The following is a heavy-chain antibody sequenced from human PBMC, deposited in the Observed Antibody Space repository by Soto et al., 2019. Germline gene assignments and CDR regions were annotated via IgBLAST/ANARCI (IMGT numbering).Heavy chain of an antibody. J-gene: IGHJ4*02. Sequence: SETLSLTCAVYGGSFSGYYWSWIRQPPGKGLEWIGEINHSGSTNYNPSLKSRVTISVDTSKNQFSLKLSSVTAADTAVYYCARALSGPSIAARFDYWGQGTLVTVSS. V-gene: IGHV4-34*01. CDR1: GGSFSGYY. CDR2: INHSGST. CDR3: ARALSGPSIAARFDY. D-gene: IGHD6-6*01.